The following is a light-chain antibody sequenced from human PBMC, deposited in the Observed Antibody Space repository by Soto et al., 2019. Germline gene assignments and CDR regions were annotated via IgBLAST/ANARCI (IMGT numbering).Light chain of an antibody. CDR3: SSYAGSNIHLM. Sequence: QSALTQPPSASGSPGQSVTISCTGTSSDIGGYNYVSWYQQHPGKAPKLMIYDVNKRPSGVPDRFSGSKSGNTASLTVSGLQAEDEADYFCSSYAGSNIHLMFGGGTKLTVL. J-gene: IGLJ3*02. V-gene: IGLV2-8*01. CDR2: DVN. CDR1: SSDIGGYNY.